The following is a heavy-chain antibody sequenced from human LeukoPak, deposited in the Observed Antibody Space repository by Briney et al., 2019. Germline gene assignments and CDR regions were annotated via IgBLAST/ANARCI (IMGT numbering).Heavy chain of an antibody. CDR1: GGSISSYY. V-gene: IGHV4-59*01. Sequence: SETLSLTCTVSGGSISSYYWSWIRQPPGKGLEWIGYIYYSGSTNYNPSLKSRVTISVDTSKNQFSLKLSSVTAADTAVYYCARVAPYCGGDCGSDPWGQGTLVTVSS. J-gene: IGHJ5*02. D-gene: IGHD2-21*02. CDR2: IYYSGST. CDR3: ARVAPYCGGDCGSDP.